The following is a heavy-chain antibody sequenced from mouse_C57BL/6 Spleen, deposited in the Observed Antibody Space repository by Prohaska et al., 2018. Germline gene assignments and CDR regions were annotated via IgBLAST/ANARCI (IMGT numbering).Heavy chain of an antibody. CDR2: IRLKSDNYAT. Sequence: EVKLEESGGGLVQPGGSMKLSCVASGFTFSNYWMNWVRQSPETGLEWVAQIRLKSDNYATHYAESVKGRFTISRDDSKSSVYLQMINLRAADTGIYYCTAPAGSADYWGQGTTLTVSS. J-gene: IGHJ2*01. CDR1: GFTFSNYW. V-gene: IGHV6-3*01. CDR3: TAPAGSADY. D-gene: IGHD4-1*01.